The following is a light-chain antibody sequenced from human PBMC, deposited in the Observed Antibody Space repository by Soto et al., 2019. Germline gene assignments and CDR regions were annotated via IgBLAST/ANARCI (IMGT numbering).Light chain of an antibody. V-gene: IGKV3-20*01. Sequence: ESVLTRSPGTLSLSPRQRPTVSYKPSQSVSSSYLAWYHQKPGQAPRLLIYGASSTAAGITDRFSGSGSGTDLTLTIIRLEHEAFAVYYCQQYGSSPGVTFGQGTRLEIK. J-gene: IGKJ5*01. CDR3: QQYGSSPGVT. CDR2: GAS. CDR1: QSVSSSY.